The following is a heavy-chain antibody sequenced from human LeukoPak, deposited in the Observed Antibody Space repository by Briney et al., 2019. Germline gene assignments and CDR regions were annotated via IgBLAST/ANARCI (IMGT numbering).Heavy chain of an antibody. J-gene: IGHJ3*02. CDR1: GGTFSSYA. Sequence: ASVKVSCKASGGTFSSYAISWVRQAPGQGLEWMGRIIPILGIANYAQKFQGRVTITADKSTSTAYMELSSLRSEDTAVYYCARGRAYCGGDCYSEAFDIWGQGTMVTVSS. CDR3: ARGRAYCGGDCYSEAFDI. CDR2: IIPILGIA. V-gene: IGHV1-69*04. D-gene: IGHD2-21*02.